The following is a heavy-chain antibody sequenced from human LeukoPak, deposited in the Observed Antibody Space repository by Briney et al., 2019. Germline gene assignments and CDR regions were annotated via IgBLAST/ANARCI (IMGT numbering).Heavy chain of an antibody. V-gene: IGHV4-59*01. CDR1: GGSISSYY. CDR3: AREDYGGNSDAFDI. CDR2: IYYSGST. D-gene: IGHD4-23*01. Sequence: SSETLSLTCTVSGGSISSYYWSWIRQPPGKGLEWIGYIYYSGSTNYNPSLKSRVTISVDTSKNQFSLKLSSVTAADTAVYYCAREDYGGNSDAFDIWGQGTMVTVSS. J-gene: IGHJ3*02.